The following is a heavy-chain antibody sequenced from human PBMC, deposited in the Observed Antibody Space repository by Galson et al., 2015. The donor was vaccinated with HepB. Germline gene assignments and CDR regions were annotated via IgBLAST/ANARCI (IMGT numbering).Heavy chain of an antibody. D-gene: IGHD5-18*01. V-gene: IGHV3-66*01. CDR2: IYSGGST. Sequence: SLRLSCAASGFTFSSYAMHWVRQAPGKGLEWVSVIYSGGSTYYADSVKGRFTISRDNSKNTLYLQMNSLRAEDTAVYYCASIYSYGGYWGQGTLVTVSS. J-gene: IGHJ4*02. CDR3: ASIYSYGGY. CDR1: GFTFSSYA.